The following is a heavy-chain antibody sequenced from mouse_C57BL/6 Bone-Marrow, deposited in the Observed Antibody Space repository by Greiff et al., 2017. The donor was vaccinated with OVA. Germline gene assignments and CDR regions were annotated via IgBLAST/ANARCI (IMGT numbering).Heavy chain of an antibody. D-gene: IGHD2-4*01. J-gene: IGHJ3*01. CDR2: IWTGGGT. CDR3: ARNAYYDYDERFAY. CDR1: GFSLTSYA. V-gene: IGHV2-9-1*01. Sequence: VQLQQSGPGLVAPSQSLSITCTVSGFSLTSYAISWVRQPPGKGLEWLGVIWTGGGTNYNSALKSRLSISKDNSKSQVFLKMNSLQTDDTARYYCARNAYYDYDERFAYWGQGTLVTVSA.